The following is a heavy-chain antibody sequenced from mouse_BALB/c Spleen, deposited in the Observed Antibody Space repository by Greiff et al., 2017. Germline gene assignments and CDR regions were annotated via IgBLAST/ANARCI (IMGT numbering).Heavy chain of an antibody. CDR1: GYTFTDYA. CDR2: ISTYYGDA. V-gene: IGHV1S137*01. CDR3: ARGGYGNPYYYAMDY. D-gene: IGHD2-1*01. J-gene: IGHJ4*01. Sequence: QVQLQQSGAELVRPGVSVKISCKGSGYTFTDYAMHWVKQSHAKSLEWIGVISTYYGDASYNQKFKGKATMTVDKSSSTAYMELARLTSEDSAIYYCARGGYGNPYYYAMDYWGQGTSVTVSS.